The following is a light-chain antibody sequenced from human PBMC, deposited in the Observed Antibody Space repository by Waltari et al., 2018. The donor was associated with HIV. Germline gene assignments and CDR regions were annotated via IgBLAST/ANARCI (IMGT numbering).Light chain of an antibody. J-gene: IGKJ3*01. CDR3: HQADSFPLT. V-gene: IGKV1-12*01. Sequence: DIQLTQSPSFMYASIGDRVTITCRASQAIGTSLAWFQLQPGQAPKLLISSASDLQSGVPSRFSGSGSGTTFTLTIGSLQPEDFITYFCHQADSFPLTFGPGTKVD. CDR1: QAIGTS. CDR2: SAS.